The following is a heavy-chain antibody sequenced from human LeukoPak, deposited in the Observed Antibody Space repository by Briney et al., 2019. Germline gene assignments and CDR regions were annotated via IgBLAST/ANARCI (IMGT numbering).Heavy chain of an antibody. D-gene: IGHD2/OR15-2a*01. CDR2: IYPGDSDT. J-gene: IGHJ4*02. Sequence: GESLKISCKGSGYNFHNYWIGWVRQMPGKGLEWMGIIYPGDSDTMYSPSFQGQVTMSADKSISTAYLQWSSLKASDTAMYYCARHRDSRLSGYYLDYSGQGTLVTVSS. V-gene: IGHV5-51*01. CDR3: ARHRDSRLSGYYLDY. CDR1: GYNFHNYW.